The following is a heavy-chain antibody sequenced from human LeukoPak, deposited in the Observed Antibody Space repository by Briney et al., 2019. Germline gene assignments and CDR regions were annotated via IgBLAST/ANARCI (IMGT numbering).Heavy chain of an antibody. J-gene: IGHJ5*02. D-gene: IGHD2-15*01. CDR1: GDSVSSNSAA. CDR3: ARDTPDGSSAGLSPRVAGDYNWFDP. CDR2: TYYRSKWYN. V-gene: IGHV6-1*01. Sequence: SQTLSLTCAVSGDSVSSNSAAWNWIRQSPSRGLEWLGRTYYRSKWYNDYAVSVKSRITINPDTSKNQFSLQLNSVTPEDTAVYYCARDTPDGSSAGLSPRVAGDYNWFDPWGQGTLVTVSS.